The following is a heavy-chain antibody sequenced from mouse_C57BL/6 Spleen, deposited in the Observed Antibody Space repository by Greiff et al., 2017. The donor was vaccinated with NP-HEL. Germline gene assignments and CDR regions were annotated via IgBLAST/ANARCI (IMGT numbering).Heavy chain of an antibody. D-gene: IGHD2-4*01. Sequence: VQLQQPGAELVMPGASVKLSCKASGYTFTSYWMHWVKQRPGQGLEWIGEIDPSDSYTNYNQKFKGKSTLTVDKSSSTAYMQLSSLTSEDSAVYYCARRAYDYDEDYWGQGTTLTVSS. CDR1: GYTFTSYW. V-gene: IGHV1-69*01. J-gene: IGHJ2*01. CDR3: ARRAYDYDEDY. CDR2: IDPSDSYT.